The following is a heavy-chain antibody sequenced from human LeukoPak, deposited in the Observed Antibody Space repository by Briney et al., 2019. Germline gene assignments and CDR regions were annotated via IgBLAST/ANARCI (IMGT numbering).Heavy chain of an antibody. CDR3: ARDHPDIVVVPAAMPVSYYYYGMDV. J-gene: IGHJ6*02. Sequence: SVKVSCKASGGTFSSYAISWVRQAPGQGLEWMGGIIPSFGRANYAQKFQGRVTITADESTSTAYMELSSLRSEDTAVYYCARDHPDIVVVPAAMPVSYYYYGMDVWGQGTTVTVSS. D-gene: IGHD2-2*01. CDR2: IIPSFGRA. CDR1: GGTFSSYA. V-gene: IGHV1-69*01.